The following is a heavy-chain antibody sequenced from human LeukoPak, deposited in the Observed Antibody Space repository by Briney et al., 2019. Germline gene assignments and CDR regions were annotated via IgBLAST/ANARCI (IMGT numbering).Heavy chain of an antibody. CDR3: ARVGGDSSGYHPLDY. J-gene: IGHJ4*02. D-gene: IGHD3-22*01. CDR2: INTNTGNP. Sequence: ASVKVSCKASGGTFSSYAISWVRQAPGQGLEWMGWINTNTGNPTYAQGFTGRFVFSLDTSVSTAYLQISSLKAEDTAVYYCARVGGDSSGYHPLDYWGQGTLVTVSS. V-gene: IGHV7-4-1*02. CDR1: GGTFSSYA.